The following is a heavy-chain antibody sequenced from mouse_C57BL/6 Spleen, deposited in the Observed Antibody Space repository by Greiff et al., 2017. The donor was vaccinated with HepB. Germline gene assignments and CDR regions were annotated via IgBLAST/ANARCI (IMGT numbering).Heavy chain of an antibody. J-gene: IGHJ2*01. D-gene: IGHD1-1*01. CDR2: ISSGSSTI. CDR3: ARNYGSRYYFDY. CDR1: GFTFSDYG. V-gene: IGHV5-17*01. Sequence: EVKLVESGGGLVKPGGSLKLSCAASGFTFSDYGLHWVRQAPEKGLEWVAYISSGSSTIYYADTVKGRFTISRYNAKNTLCRQMTSLSSEDTAMYYCARNYGSRYYFDYWGQGTTLTVSS.